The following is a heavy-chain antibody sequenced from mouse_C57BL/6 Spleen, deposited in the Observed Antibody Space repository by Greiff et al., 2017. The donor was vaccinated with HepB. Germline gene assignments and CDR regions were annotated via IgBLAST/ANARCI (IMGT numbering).Heavy chain of an antibody. CDR2: IDPETGGT. D-gene: IGHD5-1*01. Sequence: VKLMESGAELVRPGASVTLSCKASGYTFTDYEMHWVKQTPVHGLEWIGAIDPETGGTAYNQKFKGKAILTADKSSSTAYMELRSLTSEDSAVYYCTSSTDWFAYWGQGTLVTVSA. CDR1: GYTFTDYE. J-gene: IGHJ3*01. V-gene: IGHV1-15*01. CDR3: TSSTDWFAY.